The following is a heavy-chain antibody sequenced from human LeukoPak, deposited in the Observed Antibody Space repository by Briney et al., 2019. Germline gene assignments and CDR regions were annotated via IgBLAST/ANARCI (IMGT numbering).Heavy chain of an antibody. CDR2: IYYSGST. CDR1: GGSISSGGYY. J-gene: IGHJ4*02. D-gene: IGHD3-22*01. V-gene: IGHV4-31*03. Sequence: PSETLSLTCTASGGSISSGGYYWSWIRQHPGKGLEWIGYIYYSGSTYYNPSLKSRVTISVDTSKNQFSLKLSSVAAADTAVYYCAREGQVYYYDSSGYIDYWGQGTLVTVSS. CDR3: AREGQVYYYDSSGYIDY.